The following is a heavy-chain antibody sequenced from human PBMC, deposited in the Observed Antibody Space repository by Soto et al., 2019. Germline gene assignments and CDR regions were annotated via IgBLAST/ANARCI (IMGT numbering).Heavy chain of an antibody. CDR3: ARDLSAGATGY. J-gene: IGHJ4*02. Sequence: GASVKVSCKASGYTFTTYGISWVRQTPGQGLEWMGWISAYNGNTNFAQKLQGRVTMTTDTSTSTAYMELRSLRSDDTAVYYCARDLSAGATGYWGQGTLVTVSS. D-gene: IGHD1-26*01. CDR2: ISAYNGNT. CDR1: GYTFTTYG. V-gene: IGHV1-18*01.